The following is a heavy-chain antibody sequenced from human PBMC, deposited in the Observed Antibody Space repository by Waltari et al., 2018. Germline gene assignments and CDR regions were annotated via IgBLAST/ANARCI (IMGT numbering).Heavy chain of an antibody. J-gene: IGHJ4*02. CDR3: ARGNLYFDY. CDR1: GETVPSNRAA. CDR2: TYYRSKWFN. V-gene: IGHV6-1*01. Sequence: QGRLQQSGPGLVEPSQILSLTCVISGETVPSNRAAWNWIRQSPSRGLEWLGRTYYRSKWFNQYAVSVKSRITINPDTSKNQFSLQLNSVTPEDTAVYYCARGNLYFDYWGQGTLVTVSS.